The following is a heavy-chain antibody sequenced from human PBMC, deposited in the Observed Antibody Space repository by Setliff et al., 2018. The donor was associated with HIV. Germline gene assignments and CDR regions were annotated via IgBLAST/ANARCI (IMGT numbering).Heavy chain of an antibody. CDR3: ARVPYFYDSSAYYPFDS. D-gene: IGHD3-22*01. V-gene: IGHV4-31*01. CDR2: ISSSGRT. J-gene: IGHJ4*02. CDR1: DGSINGGGYY. Sequence: PSETLSLTCTVSDGSINGGGYYWTLIRQHPGKALEWIGFISSSGRTHYSPSLTSPLTISIDTSKSQFSLSLRSVSAADTAVYFCARVPYFYDSSAYYPFDSWGQGTLGHRRL.